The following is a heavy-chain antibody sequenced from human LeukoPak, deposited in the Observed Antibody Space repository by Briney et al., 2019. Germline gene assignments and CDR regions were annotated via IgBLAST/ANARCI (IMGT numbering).Heavy chain of an antibody. CDR3: ARRVGGVLYYYYMDV. Sequence: GGSLRLSCAASGFTFSSYSMNWVRQAPGKGLEWVSSISSSSSYIYYADSVKGRFTISRDNAKNSLYLQMNSLRAEDTAVYYCARRVGGVLYYYYMDVWGKGTTVTVSS. J-gene: IGHJ6*03. CDR2: ISSSSSYI. CDR1: GFTFSSYS. V-gene: IGHV3-21*01. D-gene: IGHD3-16*01.